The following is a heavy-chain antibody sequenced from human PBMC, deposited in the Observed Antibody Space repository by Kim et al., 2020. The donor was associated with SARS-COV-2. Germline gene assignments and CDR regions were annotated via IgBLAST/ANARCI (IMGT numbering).Heavy chain of an antibody. CDR1: GGSFSGYY. CDR3: AREKGVTIFRRGGWFDP. Sequence: SETLSLTCAVYGGSFSGYYWSWIRQPPGKGLEWIGEINHSGSTNYNPSLKSRVTISVDTSKNQFSLKLSSVTAADTAVYYCAREKGVTIFRRGGWFDPWGQGTLVTVSS. CDR2: INHSGST. V-gene: IGHV4-34*01. J-gene: IGHJ5*02. D-gene: IGHD3-9*01.